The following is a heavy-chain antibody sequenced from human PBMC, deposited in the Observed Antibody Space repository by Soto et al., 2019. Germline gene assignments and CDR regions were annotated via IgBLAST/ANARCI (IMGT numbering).Heavy chain of an antibody. CDR2: IFSNDAK. V-gene: IGHV2-26*01. J-gene: IGHJ4*02. CDR1: VFSLSNARMS. D-gene: IGHD3-10*01. Sequence: QVTLKESGPVLLKPTETLTLTCTVSVFSLSNARMSVSWIRQPPGKALEWLAHIFSNDAKSYSPSLKSRLTISKDTSKSQVVLTMTNMDPVDTATYYCARIRGWGWLGPNDYWGQGTLVTVSS. CDR3: ARIRGWGWLGPNDY.